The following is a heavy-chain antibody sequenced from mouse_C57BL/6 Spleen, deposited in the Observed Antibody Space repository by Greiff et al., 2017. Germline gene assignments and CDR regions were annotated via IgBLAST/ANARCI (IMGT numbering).Heavy chain of an antibody. D-gene: IGHD2-3*01. CDR1: GFTFSDYG. J-gene: IGHJ2*01. V-gene: IGHV5-17*01. CDR2: ISSGSSTI. Sequence: EVQLVESGGGLVKPGGSLKLSCAASGFTFSDYGMHWVRQAPEKGLEWVAYISSGSSTIYYAATVKGRFTIPRDNAKNTLFLQMTSRGSEDTAMDYCARRDGYYGFDYGGQGTTLTVSS. CDR3: ARRDGYYGFDY.